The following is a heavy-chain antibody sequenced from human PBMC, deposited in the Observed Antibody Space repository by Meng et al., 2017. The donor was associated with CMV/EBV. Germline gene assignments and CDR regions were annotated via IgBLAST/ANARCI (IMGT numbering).Heavy chain of an antibody. CDR2: INPSGGST. Sequence: ASVKVSCKASGYTFTSYYMHWVRQAPGQGLEWMGIINPSGGSTSYAQKFQGRVTMTRDTSTSTVYMELSSLRPEDTAVYYCARGDYSGYDRPGYGMDVWGQGTTVTVSS. CDR1: GYTFTSYY. CDR3: ARGDYSGYDRPGYGMDV. D-gene: IGHD5-12*01. J-gene: IGHJ6*02. V-gene: IGHV1-46*01.